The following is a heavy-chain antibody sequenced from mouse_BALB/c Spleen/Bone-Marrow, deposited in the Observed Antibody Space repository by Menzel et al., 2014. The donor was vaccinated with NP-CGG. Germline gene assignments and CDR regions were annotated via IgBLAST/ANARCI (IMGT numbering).Heavy chain of an antibody. CDR3: AGPIWYGSYEGFAY. V-gene: IGHV1-67*01. CDR2: ISTYSGNT. D-gene: IGHD2-10*02. J-gene: IGHJ3*01. CDR1: GYTFTDYA. Sequence: VQLQQSGPELVRPGVSVKISCKVSGYTFTDYAMHWVKRSHAKSLEWIGVISTYSGNTNYNQKFKGKATMTVDKSSSTAYMELARLTSGDSAIYYCAGPIWYGSYEGFAYWGQGTLVTVSA.